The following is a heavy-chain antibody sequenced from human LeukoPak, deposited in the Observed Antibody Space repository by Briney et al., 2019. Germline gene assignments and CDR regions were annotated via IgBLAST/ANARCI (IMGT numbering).Heavy chain of an antibody. CDR1: GFTFSTYE. D-gene: IGHD1-1*01. Sequence: QPGGSLKLSCAASGFTFSTYEMNWVRQAPGKGLEWVSYIGSSGNTIYYADSVKGRFTISRDNAKNSLYLQMNSLRAEDTAVYYCAKSAGTWFDPWGQGTLVTVSS. CDR2: IGSSGNTI. J-gene: IGHJ5*02. CDR3: AKSAGTWFDP. V-gene: IGHV3-48*03.